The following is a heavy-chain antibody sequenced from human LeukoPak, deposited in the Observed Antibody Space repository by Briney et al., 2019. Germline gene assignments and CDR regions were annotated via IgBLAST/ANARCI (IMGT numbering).Heavy chain of an antibody. J-gene: IGHJ4*02. D-gene: IGHD3-22*01. Sequence: ASVKVSCKASGGTFSSYAISWVRQAPGQELEWMGRIIPILGIANYAQKFQGRVTITADKSTSTAYMELSSLRSGDTAVYYCASTNYYDSSGQGLYYWGQGTLVTVSS. V-gene: IGHV1-69*04. CDR1: GGTFSSYA. CDR3: ASTNYYDSSGQGLYY. CDR2: IIPILGIA.